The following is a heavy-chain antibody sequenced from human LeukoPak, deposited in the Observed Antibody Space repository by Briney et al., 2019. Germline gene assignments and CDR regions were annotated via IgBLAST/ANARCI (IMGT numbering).Heavy chain of an antibody. Sequence: GGSLRLSCAASGFTFSSYAMSWARQAPEKGLEWVSGISASGGSTYYADSVKGRFTISRDNSKNTLYLQVNSLRAEDTAVYYCAKWLVSSSWYYYSGMDVWGQGTTVTVSS. CDR1: GFTFSSYA. V-gene: IGHV3-23*01. J-gene: IGHJ6*02. CDR2: ISASGGST. CDR3: AKWLVSSSWYYYSGMDV. D-gene: IGHD6-13*01.